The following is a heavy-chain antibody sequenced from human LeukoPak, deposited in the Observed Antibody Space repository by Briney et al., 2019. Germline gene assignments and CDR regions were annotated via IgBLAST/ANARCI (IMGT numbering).Heavy chain of an antibody. CDR2: ISYDGSNK. J-gene: IGHJ6*03. Sequence: SGGSLRLSCAASGFTFSSYAMHWVRQAPGKGLEWVAVISYDGSNKYYADSVKGRFTISRDNSKNTLYLQMNSLRAEDTAVYYCAKDPRAYYYGSGRSWYYMDVWGKGTTVTISS. CDR1: GFTFSSYA. CDR3: AKDPRAYYYGSGRSWYYMDV. D-gene: IGHD3-10*01. V-gene: IGHV3-30*04.